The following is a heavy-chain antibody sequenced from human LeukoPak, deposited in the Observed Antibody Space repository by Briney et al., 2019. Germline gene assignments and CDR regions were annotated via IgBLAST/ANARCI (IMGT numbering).Heavy chain of an antibody. D-gene: IGHD6-13*01. CDR1: GGTFSSYA. Sequence: ASVKVSCKASGGTFSSYAINWVRQAPGQGLEWMGRIIPIFGIANYAQKFQGRVTITADKSTSTAYMELSSLRSEDTAVYYCASYEAAAGNWFDPWGQGTLVTVSS. CDR2: IIPIFGIA. CDR3: ASYEAAAGNWFDP. J-gene: IGHJ5*02. V-gene: IGHV1-69*04.